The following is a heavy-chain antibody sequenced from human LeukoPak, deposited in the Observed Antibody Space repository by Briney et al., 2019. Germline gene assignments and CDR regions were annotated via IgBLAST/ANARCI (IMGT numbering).Heavy chain of an antibody. D-gene: IGHD3-22*01. Sequence: PGGSLTLTCTASGFTLGDYAMSWVRQAPGKGLEWVGFIRSKGYRGTTEYAASVKGRFTISRDDSKSIAYLQMNSLKTEDTAVYYCTRAPYYYDSSGYYYPNPYFDYWGQGTLVTVSS. CDR2: IRSKGYRGTT. J-gene: IGHJ4*02. CDR3: TRAPYYYDSSGYYYPNPYFDY. CDR1: GFTLGDYA. V-gene: IGHV3-49*04.